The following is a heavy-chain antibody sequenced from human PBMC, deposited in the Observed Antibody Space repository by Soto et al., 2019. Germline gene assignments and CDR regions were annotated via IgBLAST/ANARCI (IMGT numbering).Heavy chain of an antibody. J-gene: IGHJ6*02. CDR3: ARDLWGYCGTDCYPLDV. CDR1: GGSISRYY. Sequence: SETLSVTCTVSGGSISRYYWSWSPQPPGKGLEWIGYMYNTGSTVYNPSFKSRVTISVDTSKNQFSLKLNSVTAADTAVYYCARDLWGYCGTDCYPLDVWGQGTTVTVS. CDR2: MYNTGST. D-gene: IGHD2-21*02. V-gene: IGHV4-59*01.